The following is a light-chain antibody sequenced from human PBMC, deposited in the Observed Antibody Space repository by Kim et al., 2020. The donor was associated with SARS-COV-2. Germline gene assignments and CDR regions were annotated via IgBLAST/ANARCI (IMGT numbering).Light chain of an antibody. V-gene: IGLV1-40*01. CDR1: SSNIGAGYD. CDR2: DNT. Sequence: QSVLTQPPSVSGAPGQRVTISCTASSSNIGAGYDVHWYQQLPGTAPKLLIYDNTNRPSGVPDRFSGSNSGTSASLAITGLQADDEADYYCQSYDSSLSGFYVFGTGTKVTVL. J-gene: IGLJ1*01. CDR3: QSYDSSLSGFYV.